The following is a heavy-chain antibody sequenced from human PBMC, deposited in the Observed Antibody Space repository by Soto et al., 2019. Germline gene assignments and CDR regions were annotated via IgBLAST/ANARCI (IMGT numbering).Heavy chain of an antibody. CDR1: GGSISSGDYY. J-gene: IGHJ4*02. CDR2: IYYSGST. CDR3: ARDLDGMYYFDY. Sequence: PSETLSLTCTVSGGSISSGDYYWSWIRQPPGKGLEWIGYIYYSGSTYYNPSLKSRVTISVDTSKNQFSLKLSSVTAADTAVYYCARDLDGMYYFDYWGQGTLVTV. D-gene: IGHD1-1*01. V-gene: IGHV4-30-4*01.